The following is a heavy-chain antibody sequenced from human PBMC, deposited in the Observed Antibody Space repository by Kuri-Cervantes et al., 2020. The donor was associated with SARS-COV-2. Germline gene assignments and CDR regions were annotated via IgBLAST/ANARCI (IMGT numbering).Heavy chain of an antibody. CDR3: ARGHISSRGDWFDP. D-gene: IGHD2-2*01. J-gene: IGHJ5*02. CDR2: IQDDGSNK. V-gene: IGHV3-30*02. Sequence: GGSLRLSCAASGFIFSDAGMHWVRQAPGKGLEWVAFIQDDGSNKYYAESVKGRFIISRDNSVSTVYLQMNSLRAEDTAMYYCARGHISSRGDWFDPWGQGTLVTVSS. CDR1: GFIFSDAG.